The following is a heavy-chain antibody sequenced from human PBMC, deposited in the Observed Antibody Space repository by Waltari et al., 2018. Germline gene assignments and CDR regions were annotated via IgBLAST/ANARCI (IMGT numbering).Heavy chain of an antibody. CDR1: GGTFSSYA. D-gene: IGHD3-10*01. J-gene: IGHJ6*02. CDR2: IIPILGIA. CDR3: AREVMGGSGTTQNPYYYYGMDV. Sequence: QVQLVQSGAEVKKPGSSVKVSCKASGGTFSSYAISWVRQAPGQGLEWMGRIIPILGIANYAQKFQGRVTITADKSTSTAYMELSSLRSEDTAVYYCAREVMGGSGTTQNPYYYYGMDVWGQGTTVTVSS. V-gene: IGHV1-69*04.